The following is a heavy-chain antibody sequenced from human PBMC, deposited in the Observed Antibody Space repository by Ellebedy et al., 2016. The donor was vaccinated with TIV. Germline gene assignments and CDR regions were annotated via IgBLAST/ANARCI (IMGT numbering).Heavy chain of an antibody. D-gene: IGHD3-22*01. J-gene: IGHJ4*02. Sequence: GGSLRLXXAASGFTFSNFAMSWVRQAPGKGLEWVSSISGSAVSTYYADSVKGRFTISRDNSKNTLYLQVNSLRAEDTAVYYCAKSSHGSGETWHYDSSGWRVDYWGQGTLVTVSS. V-gene: IGHV3-23*01. CDR1: GFTFSNFA. CDR3: AKSSHGSGETWHYDSSGWRVDY. CDR2: ISGSAVST.